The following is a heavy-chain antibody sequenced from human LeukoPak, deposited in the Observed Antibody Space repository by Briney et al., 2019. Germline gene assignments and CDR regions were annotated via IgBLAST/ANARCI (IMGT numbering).Heavy chain of an antibody. CDR1: GGTFSSYT. Sequence: SVKVSCKASGGTFSSYTISWVRQAPGQGLEWMGRIIPILGIANYAQKFQGRVTITADKSTSTAYMELSSLRPEDTAVYYCASGYYDFWSGYGLGAWGQGTPVTVSS. D-gene: IGHD3-3*01. J-gene: IGHJ5*02. CDR2: IIPILGIA. V-gene: IGHV1-69*02. CDR3: ASGYYDFWSGYGLGA.